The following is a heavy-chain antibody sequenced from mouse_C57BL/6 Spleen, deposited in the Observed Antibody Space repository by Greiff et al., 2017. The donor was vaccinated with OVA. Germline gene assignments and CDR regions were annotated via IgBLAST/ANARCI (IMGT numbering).Heavy chain of an antibody. CDR2: IYPGDGET. CDR1: GYAFSSYW. J-gene: IGHJ4*01. D-gene: IGHD2-5*01. Sequence: QVQLQQSGAELVKPGASVKISCKASGYAFSSYWMNWVKQRPGKGLEWIGQIYPGDGETNYNGKFKGKATLTADKSSSTAYMQLSSLTSEDSAVYICARQGYSKEAMDYWGQGTSVTVSS. V-gene: IGHV1-80*01. CDR3: ARQGYSKEAMDY.